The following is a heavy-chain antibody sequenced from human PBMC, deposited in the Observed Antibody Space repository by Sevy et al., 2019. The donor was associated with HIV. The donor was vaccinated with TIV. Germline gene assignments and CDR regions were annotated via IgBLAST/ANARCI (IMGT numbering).Heavy chain of an antibody. J-gene: IGHJ6*02. Sequence: ASVKVSCKASGYTFTGYYMHWVRQAPGQGLEWMGRINPNSGGTNYAQKFQGRVTMTRDTSISTAYMELSRLRSDDTAVYYCARLGAELRFLEWFNYYGMDVWGQRTTVTVSS. CDR1: GYTFTGYY. CDR2: INPNSGGT. V-gene: IGHV1-2*06. CDR3: ARLGAELRFLEWFNYYGMDV. D-gene: IGHD3-3*01.